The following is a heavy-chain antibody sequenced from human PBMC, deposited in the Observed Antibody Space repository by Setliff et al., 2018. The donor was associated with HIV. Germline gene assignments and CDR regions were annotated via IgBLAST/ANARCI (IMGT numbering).Heavy chain of an antibody. V-gene: IGHV4-61*01. CDR1: GGSVSSVNYY. CDR2: IHYTGST. D-gene: IGHD6-13*01. Sequence: KTSETLSLTCSVSGGSVSSVNYYWSWIRQPPGKGLEWIGYIHYTGSTTYNPSLKSRVTISVDTSKNQFFLELSSVTAADTAVYYCARADSSNWYHVDYWGQGTLVTVSS. J-gene: IGHJ4*02. CDR3: ARADSSNWYHVDY.